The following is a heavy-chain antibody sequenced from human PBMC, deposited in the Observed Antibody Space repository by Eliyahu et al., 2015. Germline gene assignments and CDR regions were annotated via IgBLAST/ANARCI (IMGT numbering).Heavy chain of an antibody. Sequence: QVQLQESGPGLVKPSXTLSLXCTVSGGSISSYYWSWXRQPPGTGLQWIGYIYYSGSTNYNPSLKSRVTISVDTSKNQFSLKLSSVTAADTAVYYCARSTGRVWSGFYPDYWGQGTLVTVSS. CDR3: ARSTGRVWSGFYPDY. CDR1: GGSISSYY. CDR2: IYYSGST. J-gene: IGHJ4*02. D-gene: IGHD3-3*01. V-gene: IGHV4-59*01.